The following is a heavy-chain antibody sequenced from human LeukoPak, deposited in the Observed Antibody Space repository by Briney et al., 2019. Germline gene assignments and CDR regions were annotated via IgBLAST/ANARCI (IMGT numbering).Heavy chain of an antibody. CDR3: ARLPRYDFWS. J-gene: IGHJ4*02. Sequence: PSETLSLTCTVSGGSISSSSHYWGWIRQPPGKGLEWIGSIYYSGSTYYNPSLKSRVTISVDTSKKQFSLKLRSVTAADTAVYYCARLPRYDFWSWGQGTLVTVSS. D-gene: IGHD3-3*01. CDR1: GGSISSSSHY. V-gene: IGHV4-39*01. CDR2: IYYSGST.